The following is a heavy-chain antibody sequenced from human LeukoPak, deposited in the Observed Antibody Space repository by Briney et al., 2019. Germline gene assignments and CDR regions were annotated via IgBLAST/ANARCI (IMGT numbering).Heavy chain of an antibody. Sequence: SVKVSCKASGGTFSSYTISWVRQAPGQGLEWMGRIIPILGIANYAQKFQGRVTITANKSTSTAYMELSSLRSEDTAVYYCARSIAVAAPFDYWGQGTLVTVSS. CDR3: ARSIAVAAPFDY. D-gene: IGHD6-19*01. V-gene: IGHV1-69*02. J-gene: IGHJ4*02. CDR2: IIPILGIA. CDR1: GGTFSSYT.